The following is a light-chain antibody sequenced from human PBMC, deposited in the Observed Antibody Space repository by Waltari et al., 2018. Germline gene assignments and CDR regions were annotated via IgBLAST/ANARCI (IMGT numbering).Light chain of an antibody. V-gene: IGLV1-47*01. Sequence: QQVPGTAPKVRIYKDVRRPSGVPDRFSASKSDTSASLAISGLRSDDEADYYCAAWDDTVKSVLFGGGTKLTVL. CDR3: AAWDDTVKSVL. J-gene: IGLJ2*01. CDR2: KDV.